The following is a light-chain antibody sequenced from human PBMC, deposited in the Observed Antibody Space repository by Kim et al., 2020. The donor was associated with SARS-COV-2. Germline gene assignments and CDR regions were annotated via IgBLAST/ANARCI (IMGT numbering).Light chain of an antibody. CDR2: CAS. CDR3: QQYGSSQT. J-gene: IGKJ2*01. CDR1: QSVSISY. V-gene: IGKV3-20*01. Sequence: LSPGERATLSCRASQSVSISYLSCYQQNPAHAPRRLIYCASSRATGIPDIFSGSVSGTDFTLTISRLEPEDFAVYYCQQYGSSQTFGQGTKLEI.